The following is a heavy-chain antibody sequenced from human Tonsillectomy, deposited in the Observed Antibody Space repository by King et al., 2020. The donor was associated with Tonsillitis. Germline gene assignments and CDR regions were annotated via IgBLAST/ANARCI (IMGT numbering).Heavy chain of an antibody. CDR2: ISGSGGST. CDR1: GFTFSSYA. J-gene: IGHJ4*02. CDR3: AKDLYMTRYRTLDY. Sequence: QLVESGGGLGQPGGSLRLSCAASGFTFSSYAMSWVRQAPGKGLEWVSAISGSGGSTYYADSVKGRFTISRDNSKNTLYLQMNSLRAEDTAVYYCAKDLYMTRYRTLDYWGQETLVTVSS. D-gene: IGHD1-14*01. V-gene: IGHV3-23*04.